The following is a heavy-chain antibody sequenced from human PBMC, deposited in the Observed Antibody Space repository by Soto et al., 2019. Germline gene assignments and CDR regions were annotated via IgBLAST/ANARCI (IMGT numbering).Heavy chain of an antibody. CDR3: AKDRAGIAVAGHEIDY. CDR2: ISGSGGST. J-gene: IGHJ4*02. Sequence: PGGSLRLSCAASEFTFSNYWMHWVRQAPGKGLVWVSAISGSGGSTYYADSMKGRFTISRDNSKNTLYLQMNSLRAEDTAVYYCAKDRAGIAVAGHEIDYWGQGTLVTVSS. D-gene: IGHD6-19*01. V-gene: IGHV3-23*01. CDR1: EFTFSNYW.